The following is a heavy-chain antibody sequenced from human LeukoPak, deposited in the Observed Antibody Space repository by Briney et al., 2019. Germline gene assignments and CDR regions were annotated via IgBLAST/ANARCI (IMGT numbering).Heavy chain of an antibody. V-gene: IGHV3-30*03. CDR2: ISYDGSNK. Sequence: GGSLRLSCEASGFTFSSYGMHWVRQAPGKGLEWVAVISYDGSNKYYADSVKGRFTISRDNSKNTLYLQMNSLRAEDTAVYYCARRAGDYSHPYDYWGQGTLVTVSS. J-gene: IGHJ4*02. CDR1: GFTFSSYG. D-gene: IGHD3-22*01. CDR3: ARRAGDYSHPYDY.